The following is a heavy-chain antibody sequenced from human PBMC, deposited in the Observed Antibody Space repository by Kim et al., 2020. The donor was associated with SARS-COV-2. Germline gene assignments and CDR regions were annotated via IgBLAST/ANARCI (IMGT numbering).Heavy chain of an antibody. D-gene: IGHD2-15*01. Sequence: ADAVKGRFTISRDNSKNTLYLQMSSLRAEDTAVYYCAKGRNVVVVAANDYWGQGTLVTVSS. V-gene: IGHV3-23*01. CDR3: AKGRNVVVVAANDY. J-gene: IGHJ4*02.